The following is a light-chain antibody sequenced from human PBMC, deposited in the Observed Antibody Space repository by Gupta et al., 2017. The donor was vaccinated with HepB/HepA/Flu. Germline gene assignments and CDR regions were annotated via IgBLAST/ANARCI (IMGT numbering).Light chain of an antibody. J-gene: IGLJ1*01. CDR1: SSDVGAYNY. V-gene: IGLV2-11*01. Sequence: QSVLTQPHSVSGSPGQSVTLSCTGTSSDVGAYNYVSWYQQHPGKAPKLMIYDVTKRPSGVPDRFSASKSGSTASLTITELQTEDEAHYYCCSYAGSYIPYVFGTGTKVTVL. CDR3: CSYAGSYIPYV. CDR2: DVT.